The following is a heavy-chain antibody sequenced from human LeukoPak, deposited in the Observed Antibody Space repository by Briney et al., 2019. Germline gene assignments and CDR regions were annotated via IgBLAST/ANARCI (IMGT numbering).Heavy chain of an antibody. D-gene: IGHD6-13*01. CDR2: IKYDGSTS. Sequence: GGSLRLSCEASGFTFTTYWIHWVRQGPGKGLVWVSRIKYDGSTSNYADSVKGRFTISRDNAKNTLYLQMNSLRAEDTAVYYCAKAIRSSWNFDYWGQGTLVTVSS. J-gene: IGHJ4*02. CDR1: GFTFTTYW. V-gene: IGHV3-74*01. CDR3: AKAIRSSWNFDY.